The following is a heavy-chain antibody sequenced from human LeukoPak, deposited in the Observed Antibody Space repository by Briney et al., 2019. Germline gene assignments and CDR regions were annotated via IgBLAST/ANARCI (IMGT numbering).Heavy chain of an antibody. CDR3: AKDTGSGWDFDS. V-gene: IGHV3-43*02. D-gene: IGHD6-19*01. Sequence: PGGSLRLSCAASGFTFGGFAMHWVRQAPVRGLEWVSLVTGGGTTYYAASVRGRFTIPRDNSKNSLYLQMNTLRTEDTAFYYCAKDTGSGWDFDSWGQGTLVTVSS. J-gene: IGHJ4*02. CDR2: VTGGGTT. CDR1: GFTFGGFA.